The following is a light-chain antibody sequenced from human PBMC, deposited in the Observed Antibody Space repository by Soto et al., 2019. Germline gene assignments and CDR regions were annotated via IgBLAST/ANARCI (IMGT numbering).Light chain of an antibody. J-gene: IGLJ3*02. V-gene: IGLV1-40*01. CDR3: QSYDSSLSGLWV. CDR1: SSNIGAGYD. CDR2: GNS. Sequence: QTVVTQPPLVSGAPGQRVTISCTGSSSNIGAGYDVHWYQQLPGTAPKPLIYGNSNRPSGVPDRFSGSKSGTSASLAITGLEAEDEADYYCQSYDSSLSGLWVFGGGTKVTVL.